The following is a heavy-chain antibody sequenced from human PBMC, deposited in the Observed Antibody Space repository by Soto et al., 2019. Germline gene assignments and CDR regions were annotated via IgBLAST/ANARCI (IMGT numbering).Heavy chain of an antibody. V-gene: IGHV3-23*01. CDR3: AKDHSYWRPAAIDLGAFDI. CDR1: GFTFSSYA. Sequence: GGSLRLSCAASGFTFSSYAMSWVRQAPGKGLEWVSAISGSGGSTYYADSVKGRFTISRDNSKNTLYLQMNSLRAEDTAVYYCAKDHSYWRPAAIDLGAFDIWGQGTMVTVSS. CDR2: ISGSGGST. D-gene: IGHD2-2*01. J-gene: IGHJ3*02.